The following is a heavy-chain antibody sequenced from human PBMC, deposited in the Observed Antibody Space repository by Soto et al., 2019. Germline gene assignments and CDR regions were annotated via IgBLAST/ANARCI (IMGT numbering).Heavy chain of an antibody. CDR3: ARPSTSSLESSYYYAVDV. CDR2: IIPIFGTT. Sequence: QVQLVQSGAEVKKPGSSVNVSCKASGGTFRSSAVSWVRQAPGQGLEWMGGIIPIFGTTNYALKFQGRISITADDSTMTAYMVLSSLRSEDTAVDYCARPSTSSLESSYYYAVDVWGQGTTVTVSS. CDR1: GGTFRSSA. V-gene: IGHV1-69*12. J-gene: IGHJ6*01. D-gene: IGHD6-13*01.